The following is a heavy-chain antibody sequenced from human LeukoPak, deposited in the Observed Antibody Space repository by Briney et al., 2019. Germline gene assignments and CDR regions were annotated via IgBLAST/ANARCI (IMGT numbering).Heavy chain of an antibody. V-gene: IGHV4-4*02. CDR2: IYHSGST. CDR1: GGSISSSNW. D-gene: IGHD1-26*01. Sequence: PSETLSLTCAVSGGSISSSNWWSWVRQPPGKGLEWIGEIYHSGSTNYNPSLKSRVTISVDKSKNQFSLKLSSVTAEDTAVYYCAKVMKWSGSYYFDYWGQGTLVTVSS. CDR3: AKVMKWSGSYYFDY. J-gene: IGHJ4*02.